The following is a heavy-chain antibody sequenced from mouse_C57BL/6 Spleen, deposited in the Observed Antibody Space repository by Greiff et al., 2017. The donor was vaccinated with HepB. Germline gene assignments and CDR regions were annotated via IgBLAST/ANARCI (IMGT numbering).Heavy chain of an antibody. CDR1: GYAFSSYW. D-gene: IGHD2-4*01. V-gene: IGHV1-80*01. CDR2: IYPGDGDT. CDR3: ARAPYDYDEGFAY. Sequence: VQLQQSGAELVKPGASVKISCKASGYAFSSYWMNWVKQRPGKGLEWIGQIYPGDGDTNYNGKFKGKATLTADKSSSTAYMQLSSLTSEDSAVYFCARAPYDYDEGFAYWGQGTLVTVSA. J-gene: IGHJ3*01.